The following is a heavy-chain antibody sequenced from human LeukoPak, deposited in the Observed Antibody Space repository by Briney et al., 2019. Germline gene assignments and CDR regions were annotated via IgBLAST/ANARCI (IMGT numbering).Heavy chain of an antibody. CDR2: VSWNSGNT. CDR3: TRSPRWAAAPDY. Sequence: GGSLRLSCAPSGFIFSNYDMQWVRQAPGKGLEWVSGVSWNSGNTGYAESVKGRFTISRDNAKNSLYLQMNSLRAEDTALYYCTRSPRWAAAPDYWGRGTLVTVSS. CDR1: GFIFSNYD. D-gene: IGHD6-13*01. V-gene: IGHV3-9*01. J-gene: IGHJ4*02.